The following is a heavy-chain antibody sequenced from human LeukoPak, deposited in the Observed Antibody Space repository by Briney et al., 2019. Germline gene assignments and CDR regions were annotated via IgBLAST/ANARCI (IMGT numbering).Heavy chain of an antibody. V-gene: IGHV4-39*01. D-gene: IGHD5-12*01. CDR1: GGSISSSSFY. CDR2: IYYSGST. J-gene: IGHJ4*02. CDR3: ARSYSGNPGDS. Sequence: PSETLSLTCTVSGGSISSSSFYCGWIRQPPGKGLEWIGAIYYSGSTYYNPSLKSRVTISVDTSKNQFSLKLSSVTAADTAVYYCARSYSGNPGDSWGQGTLVTVSS.